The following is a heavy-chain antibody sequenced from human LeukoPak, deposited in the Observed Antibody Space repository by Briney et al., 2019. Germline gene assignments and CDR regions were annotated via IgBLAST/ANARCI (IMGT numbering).Heavy chain of an antibody. CDR1: GYTFTGYY. D-gene: IGHD3-10*01. J-gene: IGHJ6*03. V-gene: IGHV1-2*02. CDR3: ARDLRGGSGGYYYYMDV. Sequence: ASVKVSCKASGYTFTGYYMHWVRQAPGQGLEWMGWINPNSGGTNYAQKFQGRVTMTRDTSISTAYMELSRLRSDDTAVYYCARDLRGGSGGYYYYMDVWGKGTTVTISS. CDR2: INPNSGGT.